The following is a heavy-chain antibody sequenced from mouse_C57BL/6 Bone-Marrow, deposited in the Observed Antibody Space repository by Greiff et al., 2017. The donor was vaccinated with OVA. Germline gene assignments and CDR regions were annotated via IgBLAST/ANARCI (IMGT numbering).Heavy chain of an antibody. J-gene: IGHJ1*03. CDR1: GFSLTSYG. CDR3: ARGDYDGYWYFDV. V-gene: IGHV2-2*01. Sequence: VKLQESGPGLVQPSQSLSITCTVSGFSLTSYGVHWVRQSPGKGLEWLGVIWSGGSTDYNAAFISRLSISKDNSKSQVFFKMNSLQADDTAIYYCARGDYDGYWYFDVWGTGTTVTVSS. CDR2: IWSGGST. D-gene: IGHD2-4*01.